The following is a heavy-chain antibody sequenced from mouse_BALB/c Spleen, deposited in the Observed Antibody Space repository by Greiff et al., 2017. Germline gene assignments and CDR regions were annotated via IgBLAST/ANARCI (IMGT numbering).Heavy chain of an antibody. CDR3: ARAPYYYGSSYAWFAY. D-gene: IGHD1-1*01. J-gene: IGHJ3*01. CDR1: GFSLTSYG. CDR2: IWAGGST. Sequence: VMLVESGPGLVAPSQSLSITCTVSGFSLTSYGVHWVRQPPEKGLEWLGVIWAGGSTNYNSALMSRLSISKDNSKSQVFLKMNSLQTDDTAMYYCARAPYYYGSSYAWFAYWGQGTLVTVSA. V-gene: IGHV2-9*02.